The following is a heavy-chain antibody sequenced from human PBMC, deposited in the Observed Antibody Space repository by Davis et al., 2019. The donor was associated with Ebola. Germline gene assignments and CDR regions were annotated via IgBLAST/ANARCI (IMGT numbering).Heavy chain of an antibody. CDR2: IWYDGSNK. CDR3: AKGGSGWPSDYHYGMDI. V-gene: IGHV3-33*06. D-gene: IGHD6-19*01. CDR1: GFTFSSYG. Sequence: GESLKISCAASGFTFSSYGMHWVRQAPGKGLEWVAVIWYDGSNKYYADSVKGRFTISRDNSKNTLYLQMNSLRAEDTAVYYCAKGGSGWPSDYHYGMDIWGKGTTVTVSS. J-gene: IGHJ6*04.